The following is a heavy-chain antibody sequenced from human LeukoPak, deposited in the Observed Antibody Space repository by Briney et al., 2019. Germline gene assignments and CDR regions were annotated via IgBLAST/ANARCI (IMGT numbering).Heavy chain of an antibody. Sequence: ASVKVSCKASGYTFTSYGISWVRQAPGQGLEWMGWISAYNGNTNYEQKLQGRVTMTTDTYTRTAYMELRSLRSDDTAVYYCARDPCRSTSCYAHWFDPWGQGTLVTVSS. CDR2: ISAYNGNT. D-gene: IGHD2-2*01. V-gene: IGHV1-18*01. J-gene: IGHJ5*02. CDR1: GYTFTSYG. CDR3: ARDPCRSTSCYAHWFDP.